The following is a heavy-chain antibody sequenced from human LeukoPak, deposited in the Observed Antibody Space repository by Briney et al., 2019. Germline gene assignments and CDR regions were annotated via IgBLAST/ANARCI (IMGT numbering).Heavy chain of an antibody. CDR2: ISFDGSEK. V-gene: IGHV3-30-3*01. CDR3: AGDLIGKFLADY. CDR1: GFSFAGHA. D-gene: IGHD3-9*01. Sequence: GGSLRLSCAASGFSFAGHAMHWVRQAPGKGLEWVAFISFDGSEKNQAESVKGRFTISRDNSENTLYLHMSSLRAEDTALYYCAGDLIGKFLADYWGQGTLVTVSS. J-gene: IGHJ4*02.